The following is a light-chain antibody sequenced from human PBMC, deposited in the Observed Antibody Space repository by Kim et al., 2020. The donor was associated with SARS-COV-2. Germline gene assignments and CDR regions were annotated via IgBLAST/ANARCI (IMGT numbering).Light chain of an antibody. J-gene: IGLJ2*01. CDR3: QSYNRDNVI. Sequence: GKTGTISGTRSSGSVDDNYVQGYQQRPGGVPTTVIYEDDQRPSGVSDRFSGSIDNSSNSASLTISGLRTEDEADYYCQSYNRDNVIFGGGTQLTVL. CDR1: SGSVDDNY. V-gene: IGLV6-57*03. CDR2: EDD.